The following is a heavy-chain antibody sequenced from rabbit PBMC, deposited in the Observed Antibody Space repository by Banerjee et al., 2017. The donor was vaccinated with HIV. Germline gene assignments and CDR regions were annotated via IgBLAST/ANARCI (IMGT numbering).Heavy chain of an antibody. V-gene: IGHV1S43*01. CDR2: IYTSDGST. CDR3: ARSSSSTWDL. J-gene: IGHJ4*01. D-gene: IGHD1-1*01. CDR1: GFSFSSGYD. Sequence: QEQLEESGGGLVKPEGSLTLTCKASGFSFSSGYDMCWVRQAPGKGLEWIACIYTSDGSTWYASWVNGRFTITRSTSLNTVTLQMTSLTAADTATYFCARSSSSTWDLWGPGTLVTVS.